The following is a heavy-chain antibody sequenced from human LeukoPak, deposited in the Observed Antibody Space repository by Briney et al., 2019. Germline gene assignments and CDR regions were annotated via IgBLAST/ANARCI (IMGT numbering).Heavy chain of an antibody. CDR1: GFTFSSYW. CDR3: ASSNRYYYDSSGPTFDY. J-gene: IGHJ4*02. D-gene: IGHD3-22*01. CDR2: IKQDGSEK. V-gene: IGHV3-7*01. Sequence: PGGSLRLSCAASGFTFSSYWMSWVRQAPGKGLEWVANIKQDGSEKYYVDSVKGRFTISRDNAKNSLYLQMNSLRAEDTAVYYCASSNRYYYDSSGPTFDYWGQGTLVTVSS.